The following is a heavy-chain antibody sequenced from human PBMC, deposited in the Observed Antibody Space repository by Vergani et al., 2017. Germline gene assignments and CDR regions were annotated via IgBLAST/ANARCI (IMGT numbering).Heavy chain of an antibody. CDR2: IDPSDSYT. CDR1: GYSFTSYW. CDR3: AGSIAAADGMDV. D-gene: IGHD6-13*01. V-gene: IGHV5-10-1*03. J-gene: IGHJ6*02. Sequence: EVQLVQSGAEVQKPGESLRISCKGSGYSFTSYWISWVRQMPGKGLEWMGRIDPSDSYTNYSPSFQGHVTISADKSISTAYLQWSSLKASNTAMYYCAGSIAAADGMDVWGQGTTVTVSS.